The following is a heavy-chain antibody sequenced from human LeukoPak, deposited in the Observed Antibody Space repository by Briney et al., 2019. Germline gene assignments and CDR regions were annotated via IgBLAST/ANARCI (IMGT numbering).Heavy chain of an antibody. J-gene: IGHJ4*02. D-gene: IGHD3-10*01. Sequence: PGGSPRFSCSVSGFTFSSYVMHWVRQAPGKGLESVSGISNNGGDTYYADSVKGRFTISRDNSENTLYLQMSSLRPEDTAVYYCMNPNHYGSGRWGQGTLVTVSS. V-gene: IGHV3-64D*06. CDR1: GFTFSSYV. CDR3: MNPNHYGSGR. CDR2: ISNNGGDT.